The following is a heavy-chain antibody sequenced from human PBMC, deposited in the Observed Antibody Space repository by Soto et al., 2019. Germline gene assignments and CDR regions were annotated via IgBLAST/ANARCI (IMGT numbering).Heavy chain of an antibody. J-gene: IGHJ6*02. CDR2: ISASGGYK. Sequence: EVRLVVSGGGLVKPGGSLRVSCAASGFNFNTYSMNWVRQVPGKGLEWVSFISASGGYKYYADSVRGRFTISRDNAKKSVYLEMNSLTADDSAVYFCAGERSALPGARDAMDVWGQGTTVTVSS. CDR1: GFNFNTYS. CDR3: AGERSALPGARDAMDV. D-gene: IGHD1-26*01. V-gene: IGHV3-21*02.